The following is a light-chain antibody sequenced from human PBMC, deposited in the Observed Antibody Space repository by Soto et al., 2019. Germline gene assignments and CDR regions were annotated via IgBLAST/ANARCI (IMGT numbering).Light chain of an antibody. J-gene: IGKJ2*01. Sequence: DIHMTQSPSSLSASVGDIITITCRASQSISRYLNWYQHKPGKAPKLLINAASSLERGVPSRFSGGGSGTEFTLTITSLQPEDSATYYCQQYKSFLTFGQGTKVDI. CDR2: AAS. V-gene: IGKV1-39*01. CDR3: QQYKSFLT. CDR1: QSISRY.